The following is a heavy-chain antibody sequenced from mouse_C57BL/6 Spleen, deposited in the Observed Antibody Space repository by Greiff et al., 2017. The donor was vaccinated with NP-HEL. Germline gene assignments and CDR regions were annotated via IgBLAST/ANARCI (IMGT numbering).Heavy chain of an antibody. Sequence: EVKLVESGEGLVKPGGSLKLSCAASGFTFSSYAMSWVRQTPEKRLEWVAYISSGGDYIYYADTVKGRFTISRDNARNTLYLQMSSLKSEDTAMYYCTRDPFYYGSSPSWFAYWGQGTLVTVSA. V-gene: IGHV5-9-1*02. J-gene: IGHJ3*01. CDR3: TRDPFYYGSSPSWFAY. D-gene: IGHD1-1*01. CDR2: ISSGGDYI. CDR1: GFTFSSYA.